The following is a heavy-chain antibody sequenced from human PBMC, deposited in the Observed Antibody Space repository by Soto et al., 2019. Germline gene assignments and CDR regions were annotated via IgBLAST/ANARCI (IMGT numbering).Heavy chain of an antibody. CDR1: GGTFSSYA. J-gene: IGHJ6*02. D-gene: IGHD2-2*01. CDR2: IIPISGTA. CDR3: ARSQGSSTSLEIYYYYYYGMDV. V-gene: IGHV1-69*01. Sequence: QVQLVQSGAEVKKPGSSVKVSCKASGGTFSSYAISWVRQAPGQGLEWMGGIIPISGTANYAQKFQGRVTITADESTSTAYMELSTLRSEETAVSYCARSQGSSTSLEIYYYYYYGMDVWGQGTTVTVSS.